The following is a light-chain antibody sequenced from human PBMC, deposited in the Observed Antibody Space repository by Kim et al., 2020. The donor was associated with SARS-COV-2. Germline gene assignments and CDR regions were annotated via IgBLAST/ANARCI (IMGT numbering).Light chain of an antibody. J-gene: IGLJ3*02. CDR1: SGHSSYA. CDR2: LNSDGSH. CDR3: QTWGTGIWV. Sequence: SVKLTCTLSSGHSSYAIAWHQQQPEKGPRYLMKLNSDGSHSKGDGIPDRFSGSSSRAERYLTISSLQSEDEADYYCQTWGTGIWVFGGGTQLTVL. V-gene: IGLV4-69*01.